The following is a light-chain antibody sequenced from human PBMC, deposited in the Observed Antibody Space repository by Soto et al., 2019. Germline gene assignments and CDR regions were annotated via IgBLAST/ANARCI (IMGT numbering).Light chain of an antibody. V-gene: IGKV1-39*01. J-gene: IGKJ2*01. CDR3: QESYSSPYF. CDR2: GAS. Sequence: DIRLTQSPASLSASVGDRVSITCRTSRSISRYLNWYQQKLGKAPELLIYGASTLQGGVPSRFSGSGSGTDFTLTISGLQPEDFATYYCQESYSSPYFFGQGTKLEMK. CDR1: RSISRY.